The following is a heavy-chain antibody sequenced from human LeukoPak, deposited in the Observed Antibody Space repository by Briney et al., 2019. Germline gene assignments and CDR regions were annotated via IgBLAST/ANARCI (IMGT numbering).Heavy chain of an antibody. Sequence: PGGSLRLSCAASGFTFSSYSMNWVRQAPGKGLEWVSSISSSSSYIYYADSVKGRFTISRDNAKNSLYLQMNSLRAEDTAVYYCARERIGVIVLIGIGYLDIWGQGTMVTVSS. CDR3: ARERIGVIVLIGIGYLDI. V-gene: IGHV3-21*01. D-gene: IGHD2-8*01. CDR1: GFTFSSYS. J-gene: IGHJ3*02. CDR2: ISSSSSYI.